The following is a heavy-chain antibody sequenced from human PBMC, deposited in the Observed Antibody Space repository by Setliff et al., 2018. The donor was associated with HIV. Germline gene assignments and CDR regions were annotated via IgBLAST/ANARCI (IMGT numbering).Heavy chain of an antibody. D-gene: IGHD3-3*01. J-gene: IGHJ6*03. V-gene: IGHV4-4*08. CDR2: IYTSGDA. CDR3: ARAGYYNFWSGFSMDV. CDR1: GASVRTYY. Sequence: PSETLSLTCTVSGASVRTYYWTWIRQPPGKGLEWLGYIYTSGDANYNSSLRRRLTMSIDTVKSVFFLKLTSLTAADTAVYYCARAGYYNFWSGFSMDVWGKGTTVTVSS.